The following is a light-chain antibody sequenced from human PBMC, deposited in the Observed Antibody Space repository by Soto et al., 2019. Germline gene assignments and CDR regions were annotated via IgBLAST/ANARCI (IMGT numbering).Light chain of an antibody. J-gene: IGKJ4*01. V-gene: IGKV3-20*01. CDR1: QSVSSTY. Sequence: EIVLTQFPGTLSLSPGDRATLSCRASQSVSSTYLAWYQQKPGQAPRLLVYSTSIRATDIPDRFSGSGSGTDFTLTISRLEPEDFAVYYCQQYAISPLTFGGGTRWIS. CDR3: QQYAISPLT. CDR2: STS.